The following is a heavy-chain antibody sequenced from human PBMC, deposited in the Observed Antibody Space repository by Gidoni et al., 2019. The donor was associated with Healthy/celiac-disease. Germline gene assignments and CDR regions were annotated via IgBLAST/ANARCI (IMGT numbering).Heavy chain of an antibody. J-gene: IGHJ6*02. CDR3: ARDQWIQLTYGMDV. V-gene: IGHV3-33*01. CDR1: GFTFSSYG. D-gene: IGHD5-18*01. CDR2: IGYDGSNK. Sequence: VQLVASGGGVVQPGRSLRLSCAASGFTFSSYGMHWVRQAPGKGLEWVAVIGYDGSNKYYADSVKGRFTIARDNSKNTLYLQMNSLRAEDTAVYYGARDQWIQLTYGMDVWGQGTTVTVSS.